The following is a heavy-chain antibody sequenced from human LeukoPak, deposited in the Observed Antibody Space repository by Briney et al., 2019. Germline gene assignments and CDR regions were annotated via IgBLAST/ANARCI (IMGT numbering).Heavy chain of an antibody. CDR2: ISTNVQTT. Sequence: GGSLRLSCSASGFTFTSHVMHWVRQAPGKGLQYVSGISTNVQTTYYAGSVKGRFTISRDSYKNTVYLQMNSLTAEDTAVYYCVREGLERRTDFDYWGQGTLVSVSS. J-gene: IGHJ4*02. V-gene: IGHV3-64D*06. D-gene: IGHD1-1*01. CDR3: VREGLERRTDFDY. CDR1: GFTFTSHV.